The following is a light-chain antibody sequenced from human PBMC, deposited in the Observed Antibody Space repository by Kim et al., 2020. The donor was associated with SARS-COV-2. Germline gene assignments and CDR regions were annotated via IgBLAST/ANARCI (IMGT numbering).Light chain of an antibody. Sequence: NFMLTQPHSVSESPGKTVIISCTGSSGSIASNYVQWSQQRPGSAPTTVIFEDNQRPSGVPDRFSGSIDRSSNSASLTISGLKTEDEADYYCQSYDSDNHWVFGGGTKLTVL. CDR3: QSYDSDNHWV. CDR2: EDN. V-gene: IGLV6-57*02. CDR1: SGSIASNY. J-gene: IGLJ3*02.